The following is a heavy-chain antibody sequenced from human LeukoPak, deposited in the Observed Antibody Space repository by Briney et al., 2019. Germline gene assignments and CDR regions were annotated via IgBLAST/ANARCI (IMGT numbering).Heavy chain of an antibody. Sequence: PGGSLRLSCAASGFTFSDYYMSWIRQAPGKGLEWASYISSSSSYTNYADSVKGRFTISRDNAKNSLYLQMNSLRAEDTAVYYCARERGSGSYWGQGTLVTVSS. D-gene: IGHD3-10*01. CDR1: GFTFSDYY. CDR3: ARERGSGSY. CDR2: ISSSSSYT. V-gene: IGHV3-11*06. J-gene: IGHJ4*02.